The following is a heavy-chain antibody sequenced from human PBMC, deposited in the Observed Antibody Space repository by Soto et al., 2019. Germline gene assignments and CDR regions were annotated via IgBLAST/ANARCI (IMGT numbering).Heavy chain of an antibody. CDR2: ISAYNDDR. Sequence: QVQLVQSGPEVKKPGASVKVSCKASGYSFSDYGVTWVRQSPGQGLQWMGWISAYNDDRNYAQNFQDRITMTTDTSTSTAYVELRSLRSDDTAVYFCGRARSAAMVTSDYWGQGTLVTVPS. V-gene: IGHV1-18*01. D-gene: IGHD2-2*01. J-gene: IGHJ4*02. CDR1: GYSFSDYG. CDR3: GRARSAAMVTSDY.